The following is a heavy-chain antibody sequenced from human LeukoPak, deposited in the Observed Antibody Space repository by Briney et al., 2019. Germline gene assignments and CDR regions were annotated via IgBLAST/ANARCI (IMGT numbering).Heavy chain of an antibody. V-gene: IGHV3-53*01. CDR2: IYSGGST. CDR1: GFTFSSYS. CDR3: ARAGTYYYDSSGYSDAFDI. D-gene: IGHD3-22*01. Sequence: PGGSLRLSCAASGFTFSSYSMNWVRQAPGKGLEWVSVIYSGGSTYYADSVKGRFTISRDNSKNTLYLQMNSLRAEDTAVYYCARAGTYYYDSSGYSDAFDIWGQGTMVTVSS. J-gene: IGHJ3*02.